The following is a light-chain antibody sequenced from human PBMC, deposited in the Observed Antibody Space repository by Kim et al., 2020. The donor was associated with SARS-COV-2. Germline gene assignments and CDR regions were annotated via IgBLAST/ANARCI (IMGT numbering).Light chain of an antibody. CDR1: SSNSDKKP. V-gene: IGLV1-44*01. CDR3: VAWDDSLNGWV. CDR2: NNN. Sequence: HTVIITLSASSSNSDKKPVNCHQHLPGTAPKLLIYNNNQRPSGVPDRFSASKSGTSASLAISGLQSEDEADYYCVAWDDSLNGWVFGGGTQLTVL. J-gene: IGLJ3*02.